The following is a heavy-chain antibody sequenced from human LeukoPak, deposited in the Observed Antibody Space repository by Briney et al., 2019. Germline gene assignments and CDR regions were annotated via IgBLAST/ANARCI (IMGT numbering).Heavy chain of an antibody. J-gene: IGHJ5*02. CDR3: ARAPGEGWFDP. V-gene: IGHV3-23*01. Sequence: GGSLRLSCAASGFTFSSYAMSWVRQAPGKGLEWVSAISGSGGSTYYADSVKGRFTISRDNAKNSLYLQMNSLRAEDTALYYCARAPGEGWFDPWGQGTLVTVSS. CDR1: GFTFSSYA. D-gene: IGHD4-17*01. CDR2: ISGSGGST.